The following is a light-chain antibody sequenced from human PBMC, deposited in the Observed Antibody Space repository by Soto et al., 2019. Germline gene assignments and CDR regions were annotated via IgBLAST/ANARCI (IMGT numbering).Light chain of an antibody. CDR2: GAS. Sequence: EIKMYQCPSSLSASLGDRVTITCRTSQTINTYLNWYQQKPGKAPKLLIYGASSLRSGVPLRFSGSGSGTDFTLTISSLEPEDFATYYCQESFSSLWGTCGQGSNVDVK. V-gene: IGKV1-39*01. CDR3: QESFSSLWGT. J-gene: IGKJ1*01. CDR1: QTINTY.